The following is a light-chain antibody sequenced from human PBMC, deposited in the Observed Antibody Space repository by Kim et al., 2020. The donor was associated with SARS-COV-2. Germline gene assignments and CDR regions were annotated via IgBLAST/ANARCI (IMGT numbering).Light chain of an antibody. CDR2: DAS. V-gene: IGKV1-33*01. Sequence: DIQMTQSPSSLSASVGDRVTITCQASQDITNYLNWFQQKPGKAPKLLIYDASNLQTGVPSRFSGGGSGTDFTFTISSLQPEDIATYYCQQYSNLPRTFGQGTKLEI. J-gene: IGKJ2*01. CDR1: QDITNY. CDR3: QQYSNLPRT.